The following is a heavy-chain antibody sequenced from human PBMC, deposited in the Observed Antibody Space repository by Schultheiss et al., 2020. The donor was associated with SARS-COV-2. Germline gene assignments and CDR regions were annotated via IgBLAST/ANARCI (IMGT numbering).Heavy chain of an antibody. CDR1: GGSISSGSYY. CDR2: IYTSGST. V-gene: IGHV4-61*02. CDR3: ARAPMVRGAGGYYYYGMDV. J-gene: IGHJ6*02. D-gene: IGHD3-10*01. Sequence: LRLSCTVSGGSISSGSYYWSWIRQPPGKGLEWIGRIYTSGSTYYNPSLKSRVTISVDTSKNQFSLKLSSVTAADTAVYYCARAPMVRGAGGYYYYGMDVWGQGTTVTVSS.